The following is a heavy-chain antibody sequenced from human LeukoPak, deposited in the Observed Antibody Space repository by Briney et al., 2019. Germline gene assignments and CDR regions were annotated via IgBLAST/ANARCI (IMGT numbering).Heavy chain of an antibody. CDR3: ARPTDILTGWDAFDI. CDR2: INHRGST. D-gene: IGHD3-9*01. V-gene: IGHV4-34*01. J-gene: IGHJ3*02. Sequence: SETLSLTCVVYGGSFSGYYWNWIRQSQGKGLEWIGEINHRGSTNYNPSLKRRVTISVDTSKNQFSLKLSSVTAADTAVYYCARPTDILTGWDAFDIWGQGTMVTVSS. CDR1: GGSFSGYY.